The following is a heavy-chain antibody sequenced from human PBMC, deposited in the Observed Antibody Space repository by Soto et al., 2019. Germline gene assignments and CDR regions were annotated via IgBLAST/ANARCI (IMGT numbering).Heavy chain of an antibody. Sequence: GGSLRLSCAASGFTFSSYSMNWVRQAPGKGLEWVSSISSSSSYIYYADSVKGRFTISRDNAKNSLYLQTNSLRAKDTAVNYCAREKREYYDYWNGYYPAFDNWGQGTKVSVTS. CDR2: ISSSSSYI. J-gene: IGHJ3*02. CDR1: GFTFSSYS. V-gene: IGHV3-21*01. CDR3: AREKREYYDYWNGYYPAFDN. D-gene: IGHD3-3*01.